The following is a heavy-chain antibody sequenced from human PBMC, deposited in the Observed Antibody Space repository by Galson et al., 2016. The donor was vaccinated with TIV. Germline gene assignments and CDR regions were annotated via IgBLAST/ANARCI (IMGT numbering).Heavy chain of an antibody. CDR3: TRERRFCGNNCYLSYYYGMDV. CDR1: ALNVNDNY. Sequence: SLRLSCAASALNVNDNYMTWVRQAPGKGLEWVAIMSSGGNLNCADFVRGRFTVSRDSSKNTLYLQMNSLRTDDTAIYYCTRERRFCGNNCYLSYYYGMDVWGQGTTVTVSS. J-gene: IGHJ6*02. D-gene: IGHD2-21*01. V-gene: IGHV3-66*02. CDR2: MSSGGNL.